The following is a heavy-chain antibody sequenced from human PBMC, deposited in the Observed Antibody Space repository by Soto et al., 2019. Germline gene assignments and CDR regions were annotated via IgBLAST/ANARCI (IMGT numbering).Heavy chain of an antibody. J-gene: IGHJ5*02. CDR2: ISAYNGNT. D-gene: IGHD3-16*02. CDR3: AKDLCSRCWFDP. Sequence: QVQLVQSGAEVKKPGASVKVSCKASGYTFNSYGISWVRQAPGQGLEWMGWISAYNGNTKYAQKLQGRVTMTTDTSTSTAYMELRSLRSDATALYYCAKDLCSRCWFDPWGQGTLVTVSS. CDR1: GYTFNSYG. V-gene: IGHV1-18*01.